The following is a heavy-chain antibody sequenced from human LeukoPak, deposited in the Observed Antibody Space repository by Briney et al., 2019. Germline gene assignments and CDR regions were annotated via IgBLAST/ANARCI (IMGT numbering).Heavy chain of an antibody. CDR1: GGTVSSYA. D-gene: IGHD3-16*01. Sequence: ASVKVSCKASGGTVSSYAISWVRQAPGQGLEWMGGIIPIFGTANYAQKFQGRVTITADESTSTAYMELSSLRSEDTAVYYCASGGFGGNDAFDIWGQGTMVTVSS. CDR3: ASGGFGGNDAFDI. CDR2: IIPIFGTA. V-gene: IGHV1-69*13. J-gene: IGHJ3*02.